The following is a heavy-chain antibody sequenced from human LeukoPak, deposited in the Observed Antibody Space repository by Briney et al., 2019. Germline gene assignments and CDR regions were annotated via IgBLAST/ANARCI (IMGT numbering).Heavy chain of an antibody. V-gene: IGHV4-61*02. D-gene: IGHD6-6*01. CDR2: IYTSGST. CDR1: GGSISSGSYY. J-gene: IGHJ4*02. CDR3: ARTRLYMSSSGFFDY. Sequence: SETLSLTCTVSGGSISSGSYYWSWIRQPAGRGLEWIGRIYTSGSTNYNPSLKSRVTISVDTSKNQFSLKLSSVTAADTAVYYCARTRLYMSSSGFFDYWGRGTPVTVSS.